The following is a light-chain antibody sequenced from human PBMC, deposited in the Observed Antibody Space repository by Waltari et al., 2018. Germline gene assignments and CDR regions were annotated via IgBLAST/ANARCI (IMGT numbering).Light chain of an antibody. CDR2: DVN. CDR3: CSYAGDSTLI. J-gene: IGLJ2*01. V-gene: IGLV2-23*02. CDR1: SSNVGGYTL. Sequence: QSALTQPASVSGSPGQSITISCTGTSSNVGGYTLVSWYQQHPGKAPQLIISDVNKRPSGISHRFSGSKSGNTASLTISGIQADDESDYYCCSYAGDSTLIFGGGTKLTVL.